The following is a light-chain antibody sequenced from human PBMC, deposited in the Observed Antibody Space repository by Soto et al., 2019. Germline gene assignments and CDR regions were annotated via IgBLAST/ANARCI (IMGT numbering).Light chain of an antibody. CDR2: DAS. CDR1: QSMNDW. Sequence: DLPMTQSPSTLSASVGDRVTITCRASQSMNDWLAWFQQKPGKAPKVLIYDASSLQSGVPSRFSGSGSGTEFTLTIDGLQPDDVATYYCLRYNAFSQTFGQGTKVEL. J-gene: IGKJ1*01. CDR3: LRYNAFSQT. V-gene: IGKV1-5*01.